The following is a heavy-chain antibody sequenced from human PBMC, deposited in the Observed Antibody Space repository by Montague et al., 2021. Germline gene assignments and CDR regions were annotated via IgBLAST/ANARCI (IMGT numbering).Heavy chain of an antibody. J-gene: IGHJ4*02. Sequence: SLRLSCAASGITFSGYAMTWVRQAPGKGLEWVSGISGGSENTYYADSVKGRFTISRDNSKNTLYLQMNSLRVDDTAAYYCAKCLTMGGHCFVDCWGQGTLVTVSS. V-gene: IGHV3-23*01. CDR3: AKCLTMGGHCFVDC. CDR1: GITFSGYA. D-gene: IGHD2-21*02. CDR2: ISGGSENT.